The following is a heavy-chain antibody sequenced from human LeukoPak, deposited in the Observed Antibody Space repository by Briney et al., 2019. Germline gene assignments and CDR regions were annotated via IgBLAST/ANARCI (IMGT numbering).Heavy chain of an antibody. CDR1: GLTFSTYW. J-gene: IGHJ4*02. D-gene: IGHD1-26*01. Sequence: GGSLRLSCAASGLTFSTYWMHWVRQAPGKGLAWVARINPDGSIRTYANSVQGRVTISRDTAKDTLFLQMNSLRAEDTAVYYCAREERVGGALQYWGQGTPVTVSS. V-gene: IGHV3-74*03. CDR3: AREERVGGALQY. CDR2: INPDGSIR.